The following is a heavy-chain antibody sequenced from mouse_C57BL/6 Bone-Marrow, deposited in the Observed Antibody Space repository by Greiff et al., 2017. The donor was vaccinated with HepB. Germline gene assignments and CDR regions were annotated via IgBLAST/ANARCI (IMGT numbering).Heavy chain of an antibody. J-gene: IGHJ2*01. V-gene: IGHV1-81*01. Sequence: VQLQESGAELARPGASVKLSCKASGYTFTSYGISWVKQRTGQGLEWIGEIYPRSGNTYYNEKFKGKATLTADKSSSTAYMELRSLTSEDSAVYFCARGRFTTGGYYWGQGTTLTVSS. D-gene: IGHD1-1*01. CDR3: ARGRFTTGGYY. CDR1: GYTFTSYG. CDR2: IYPRSGNT.